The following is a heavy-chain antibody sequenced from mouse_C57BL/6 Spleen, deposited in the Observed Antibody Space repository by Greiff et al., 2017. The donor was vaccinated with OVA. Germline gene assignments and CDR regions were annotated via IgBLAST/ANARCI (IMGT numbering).Heavy chain of an antibody. Sequence: VQLQQSVAELVRPGASVKLSCTASGFNIKNIYMHWVKQRPEQGLEWIGRIDPANGNTKYAPKFQGKATITADTSSNTAYLQLSSLTSEDTAIYYCARSLLDYFDYWGQGTTLTVSS. CDR1: GFNIKNIY. CDR3: ARSLLDYFDY. CDR2: IDPANGNT. J-gene: IGHJ2*01. D-gene: IGHD2-3*01. V-gene: IGHV14-3*01.